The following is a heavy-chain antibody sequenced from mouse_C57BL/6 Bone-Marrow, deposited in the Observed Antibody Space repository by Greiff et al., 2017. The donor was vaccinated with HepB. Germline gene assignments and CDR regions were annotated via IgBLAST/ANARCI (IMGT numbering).Heavy chain of an antibody. V-gene: IGHV5-12*01. CDR3: ARTGTGYYAMDY. Sequence: DVQLVESGGGLVQPGGSLKLSCAASGFTFSDYYMYWVRQTPEKRLEWVAYISNGGGSTYYPDTVKGRFTISRDNAKNTLYLQMSRLKSEDTAMYYCARTGTGYYAMDYWGQGTSVTVSS. D-gene: IGHD4-1*01. J-gene: IGHJ4*01. CDR1: GFTFSDYY. CDR2: ISNGGGST.